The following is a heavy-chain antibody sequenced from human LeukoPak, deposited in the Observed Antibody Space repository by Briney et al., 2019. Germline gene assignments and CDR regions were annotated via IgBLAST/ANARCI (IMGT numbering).Heavy chain of an antibody. J-gene: IGHJ4*02. CDR2: INAGNGNT. V-gene: IGHV1-3*01. CDR1: GYTFTSYA. CDR3: ARAGYYGSGSSFDY. D-gene: IGHD3-10*01. Sequence: GASVKVSCKASGYTFTSYAMHWVRQAPGQRLEWMGWINAGNGNTKYSQKFQGRVTMTRNTSISTAYMELSSLRSEDTAVYYCARAGYYGSGSSFDYWGQGTLVTVSS.